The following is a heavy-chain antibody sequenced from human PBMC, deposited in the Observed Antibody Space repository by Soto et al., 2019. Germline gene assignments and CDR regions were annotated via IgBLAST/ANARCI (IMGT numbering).Heavy chain of an antibody. D-gene: IGHD4-17*01. CDR1: VGTFSSYA. CDR2: IISTFGTA. Sequence: QVQLVQSGAEVKKPGSSVKVSCTASVGTFSSYAISWVRQAPGQGLEWMGGIISTFGTANCAQKFQGRVTITADESTSTAYLELSSLRSEYTAGYYCARAMTTRTIFWFDPWGQGTLVTFSS. CDR3: ARAMTTRTIFWFDP. V-gene: IGHV1-69*12. J-gene: IGHJ5*02.